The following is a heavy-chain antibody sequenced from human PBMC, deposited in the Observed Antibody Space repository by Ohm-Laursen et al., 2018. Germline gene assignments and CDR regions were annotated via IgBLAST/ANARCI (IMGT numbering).Heavy chain of an antibody. J-gene: IGHJ3*01. D-gene: IGHD3-3*01. CDR3: ARDRTVYGVGNGLDALDV. Sequence: SLRLSCTATGFNFGAHNMDWVRQAPGKGLEWVSLLWYDGSNKLYAESVKGRFTISRDTSKKTLYLQMSALSAEDTAVYYCARDRTVYGVGNGLDALDVWGQGTMVTVSS. V-gene: IGHV3-33*01. CDR2: LWYDGSNK. CDR1: GFNFGAHN.